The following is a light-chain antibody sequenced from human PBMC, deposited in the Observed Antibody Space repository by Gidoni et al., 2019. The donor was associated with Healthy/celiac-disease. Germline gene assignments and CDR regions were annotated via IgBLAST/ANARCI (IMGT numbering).Light chain of an antibody. V-gene: IGKV1-5*03. Sequence: DIQMTQSPSTLSASVGDRVTITCRASQSISSCLAWYQQKPGKASTLLIYKASSLESGVPSRFSGSGSVTEFTLTISSLQPDDFATYYCQQYNSYSPRYTFXQXTKLEIK. CDR3: QQYNSYSPRYT. CDR2: KAS. CDR1: QSISSC. J-gene: IGKJ2*01.